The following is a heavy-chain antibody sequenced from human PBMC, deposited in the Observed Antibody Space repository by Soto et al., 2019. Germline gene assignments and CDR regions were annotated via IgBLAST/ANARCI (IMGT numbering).Heavy chain of an antibody. CDR3: VRGGNAAGAFDI. CDR1: GFTFSHYG. J-gene: IGHJ3*02. D-gene: IGHD3-16*01. CDR2: IWDDGNKK. Sequence: QVQLVESGGDVVQPGRSLRLSCAASGFTFSHYGLHWVRQTPGKGLEWVAVIWDDGNKKFYADSVKGRFTISRDNSENMLYLQMNSLRAEDTAVYFCVRGGNAAGAFDIWGQVTMVTVFS. V-gene: IGHV3-33*01.